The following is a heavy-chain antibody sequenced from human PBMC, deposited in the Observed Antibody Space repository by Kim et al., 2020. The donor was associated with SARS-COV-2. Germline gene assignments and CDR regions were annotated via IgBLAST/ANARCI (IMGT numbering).Heavy chain of an antibody. V-gene: IGHV1-2*02. D-gene: IGHD2-15*01. CDR2: INPNSGGT. J-gene: IGHJ4*02. Sequence: ASVKVSCKASGYTFTGYYMHWVRQAPGQGLEWMGWINPNSGGTNYAQKFQGRVTMTRDTSISTAYMELSRLRSDDTPVYYCARISLFGSPPPPLYFDYWGQGTLVTVSS. CDR3: ARISLFGSPPPPLYFDY. CDR1: GYTFTGYY.